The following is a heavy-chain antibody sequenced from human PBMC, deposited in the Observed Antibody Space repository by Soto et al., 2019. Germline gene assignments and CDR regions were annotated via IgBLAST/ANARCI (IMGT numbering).Heavy chain of an antibody. CDR3: AVSTAGDAFDL. V-gene: IGHV1-69*02. J-gene: IGHJ3*01. D-gene: IGHD2-2*01. CDR1: GGTFSSYT. Sequence: QVQLVQSGAEVKKPGSSVKVSCKASGGTFSSYTISWVRQAPGQGLEWMGRIIPLLGIANYAQKFQGRVTITGDKSTSTAYMELSSLRSEDTAVYYCAVSTAGDAFDLWGQGTMVTVSS. CDR2: IIPLLGIA.